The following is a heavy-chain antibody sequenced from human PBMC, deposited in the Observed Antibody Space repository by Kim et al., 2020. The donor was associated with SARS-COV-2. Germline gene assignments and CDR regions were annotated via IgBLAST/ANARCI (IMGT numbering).Heavy chain of an antibody. Sequence: LSLTCAASGFTFSSYAMHWVRQAPGKGLEWVAVISYDGSNKYYADSVKGRFTISRDNSKNTLYLQMNSLRAEDTAVYYCARGNSGSYLYGMDVWGQGTTVTVSS. V-gene: IGHV3-30*04. D-gene: IGHD1-26*01. CDR3: ARGNSGSYLYGMDV. J-gene: IGHJ6*02. CDR1: GFTFSSYA. CDR2: ISYDGSNK.